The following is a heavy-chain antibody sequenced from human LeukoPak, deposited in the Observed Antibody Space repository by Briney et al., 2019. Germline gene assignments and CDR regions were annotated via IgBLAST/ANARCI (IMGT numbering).Heavy chain of an antibody. D-gene: IGHD2-15*01. Sequence: GGSLRLSCAASGFTVSSNYMSWVRQAPGKGLEWVSVIYSGGSTYYADSVKGRFTISRDNSKNTLYLQMNSLRAEDTAVYYCARDFPPDGVYCSGGSCYHDYWGQGNLVTVSS. V-gene: IGHV3-66*01. CDR1: GFTVSSNY. J-gene: IGHJ4*02. CDR3: ARDFPPDGVYCSGGSCYHDY. CDR2: IYSGGST.